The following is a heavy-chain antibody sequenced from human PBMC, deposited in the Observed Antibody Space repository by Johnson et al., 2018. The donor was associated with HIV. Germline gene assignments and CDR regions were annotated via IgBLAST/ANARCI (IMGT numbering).Heavy chain of an antibody. CDR2: IKSRTDGGTT. V-gene: IGHV3-15*01. D-gene: IGHD3-3*02. J-gene: IGHJ3*02. Sequence: VQLVESGGGLVKPGGSLRLSCAASGFTFTYAWMSWVRRAPGKGLEWVGRIKSRTDGGTTDYTAPVKGRFTISRDNSKNTLYLQMNSLRAEDTAVYYCAKASSNSNFDAFDIWGQGTMVTVSS. CDR3: AKASSNSNFDAFDI. CDR1: GFTFTYAW.